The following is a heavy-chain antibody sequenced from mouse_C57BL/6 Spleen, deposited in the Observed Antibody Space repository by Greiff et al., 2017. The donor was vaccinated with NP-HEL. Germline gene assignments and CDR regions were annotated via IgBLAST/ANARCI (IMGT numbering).Heavy chain of an antibody. D-gene: IGHD2-3*01. J-gene: IGHJ4*01. V-gene: IGHV5-15*01. Sequence: EVQLVESGGGLVQPGGSLKLSCAASGFTFSDYGMAWVRQSPRKGPAWVAFISNLEYSIYYADTVTGRFTISRENAKNTLYLEMSSLRSDDTAMYYCARGDDGYPYAMDYWGQGTSVTVSS. CDR2: ISNLEYSI. CDR1: GFTFSDYG. CDR3: ARGDDGYPYAMDY.